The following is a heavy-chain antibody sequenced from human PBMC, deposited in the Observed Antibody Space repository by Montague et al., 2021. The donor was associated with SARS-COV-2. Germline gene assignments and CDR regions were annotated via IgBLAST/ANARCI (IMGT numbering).Heavy chain of an antibody. V-gene: IGHV2-70*11. J-gene: IGHJ5*02. D-gene: IGHD3-10*01. CDR1: GFSLSTSGMC. CDR3: ALETPMVAFHA. Sequence: PALVKPTQTLTLTCTFSGFSLSTSGMCVSRIRQPPGKALEWLARXDWDDDKYYSTSLKTRLTISKDTSKNQVVLTMTDMDPVDTATYCCALETPMVAFHAWGQGTLVTVSS. CDR2: XDWDDDK.